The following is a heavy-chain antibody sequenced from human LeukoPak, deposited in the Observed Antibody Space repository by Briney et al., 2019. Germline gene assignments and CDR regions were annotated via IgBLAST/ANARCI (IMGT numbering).Heavy chain of an antibody. CDR1: GYSISSGYY. CDR2: IYHSGST. CDR3: ARALPQWLRLSSGHFDY. J-gene: IGHJ4*02. V-gene: IGHV4-38-2*02. D-gene: IGHD5-12*01. Sequence: KTSEDLSLTCTVSGYSISSGYYWGWIRQPPGKGLEWIGSIYHSGSTYYNPSLKSRVTISVDTSKNQFSLKLSSVTAADTAVYYCARALPQWLRLSSGHFDYWGQGTLVTVSS.